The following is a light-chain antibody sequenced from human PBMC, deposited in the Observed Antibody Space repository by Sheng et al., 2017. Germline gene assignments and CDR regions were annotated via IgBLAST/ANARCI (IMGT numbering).Light chain of an antibody. J-gene: IGLJ2*01. CDR1: DIGSKT. V-gene: IGLV3-21*03. CDR3: QVWDSTSDLQV. CDR2: DDS. Sequence: SYELTQPPSVSVAPGKTATITCGGTDIGSKTVHWYQRKAGQAPVLVLYDDSDRPSGIPERFSGSNSGHAATLTISRAEAGDEADYYCQVWDSTSDLQVFGGGTKLTVL.